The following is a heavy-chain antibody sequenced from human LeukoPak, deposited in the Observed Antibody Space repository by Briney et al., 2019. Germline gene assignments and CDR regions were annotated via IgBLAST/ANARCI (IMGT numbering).Heavy chain of an antibody. J-gene: IGHJ4*02. CDR1: EYSFSDYY. CDR3: VRDAREVSYYGSGTFKFGDNYFDY. CDR2: ISLNTGAP. Sequence: ASVKVSCKASEYSFSDYYIHWVRQAPGHGLEWMGWISLNTGAPNYAPKFQGRVTMTRDTSIKTAYMELNRLTSDDMAVYYCVRDAREVSYYGSGTFKFGDNYFDYWGQGTLVTVSS. D-gene: IGHD3-10*01. V-gene: IGHV1-2*02.